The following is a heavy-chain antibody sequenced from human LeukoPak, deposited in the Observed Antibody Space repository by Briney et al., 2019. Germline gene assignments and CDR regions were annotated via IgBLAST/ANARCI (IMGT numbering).Heavy chain of an antibody. CDR3: AKDREKAVGATIFDH. CDR1: GFTFSDCA. D-gene: IGHD1-26*01. CDR2: ISFSGRST. V-gene: IGHV3-23*01. Sequence: GGSLRLSCAVSGFTFSDCAMSWVRQAPGKGLEWGLGISFSGRSTNYADSVKGRFIISRDNSNNTLYLQMNSLRAEDTAVYYCAKDREKAVGATIFDHWGQGTLVTVSS. J-gene: IGHJ4*02.